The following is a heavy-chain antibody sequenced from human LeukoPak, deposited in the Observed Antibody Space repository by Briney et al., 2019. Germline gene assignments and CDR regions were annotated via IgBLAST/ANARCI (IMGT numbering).Heavy chain of an antibody. V-gene: IGHV4-34*01. J-gene: IGHJ4*02. CDR1: GGSISSYY. CDR2: VSHSGST. Sequence: PSETLSLTCTVSGGSISSYYWSWIRQPPGKGLEWIGEVSHSGSTNYNPSLKSRVTISVDTSKNQFSLKLSSVTAADTAVYYCARDRKSGGGYSYGRKTVFDYWGQGTLVTVSS. D-gene: IGHD5-18*01. CDR3: ARDRKSGGGYSYGRKTVFDY.